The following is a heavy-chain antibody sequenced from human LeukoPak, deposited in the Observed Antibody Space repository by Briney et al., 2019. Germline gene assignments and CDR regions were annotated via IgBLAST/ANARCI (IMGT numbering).Heavy chain of an antibody. CDR1: GGSISSGSYY. J-gene: IGHJ4*02. V-gene: IGHV4-61*02. CDR2: FYTSGTT. D-gene: IGHD5-24*01. Sequence: SQTLSLTCTVSGGSISSGSYYWNWIRQPAGKGLEWIGRFYTSGTTNYNPSPKSRVTISVDTSKNQFSLKLSSVTAADTAVYYCARAPEDGYNYSFDYWGQGTLVTVSS. CDR3: ARAPEDGYNYSFDY.